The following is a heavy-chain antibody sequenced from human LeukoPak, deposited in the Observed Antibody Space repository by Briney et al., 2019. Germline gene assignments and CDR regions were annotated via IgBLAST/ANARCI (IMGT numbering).Heavy chain of an antibody. CDR2: ISSNSSTI. J-gene: IGHJ4*02. D-gene: IGHD6-19*01. Sequence: PGGSLRLSCAASGFTFSSYSMNWVRQAPGKGLEWVSYISSNSSTIYYADSVKGRFTISRDNAKNSLYLQMNSLRAEDTAVYYCAKVRDSSGWYTYFDYWGQGTLVTVSS. V-gene: IGHV3-48*01. CDR1: GFTFSSYS. CDR3: AKVRDSSGWYTYFDY.